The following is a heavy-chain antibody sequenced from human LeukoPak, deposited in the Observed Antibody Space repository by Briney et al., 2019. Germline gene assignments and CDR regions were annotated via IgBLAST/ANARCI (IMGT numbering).Heavy chain of an antibody. D-gene: IGHD6-13*01. CDR3: ARSRPYSSSWGYFYYGMDV. CDR2: IYYSADI. CDR1: GGSISSYS. Sequence: NPSETLSLTCTVSGGSISSYSWSWIRQPPGKGLEWIGYIYYSADINYNPSLKSRITISVDTSKNQFSLNLTSVTAADTAVYYCARSRPYSSSWGYFYYGMDVWGQGTTVTVSS. V-gene: IGHV4-59*01. J-gene: IGHJ6*02.